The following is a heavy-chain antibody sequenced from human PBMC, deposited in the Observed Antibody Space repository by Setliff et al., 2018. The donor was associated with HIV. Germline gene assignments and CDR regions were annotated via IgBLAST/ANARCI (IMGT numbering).Heavy chain of an antibody. CDR3: ARVAWYYSFWSGLGDAFDI. Sequence: SVKVSCKAYGGTFSNYGISWVRQAPGQGLEWMGGIIPIFGTANYAQKFQGRVTITADASTSTAYMELSSLSSEDTAVYYCARVAWYYSFWSGLGDAFDIWGQGTMVTVSS. CDR1: GGTFSNYG. D-gene: IGHD3-3*01. V-gene: IGHV1-69*13. CDR2: IIPIFGTA. J-gene: IGHJ3*02.